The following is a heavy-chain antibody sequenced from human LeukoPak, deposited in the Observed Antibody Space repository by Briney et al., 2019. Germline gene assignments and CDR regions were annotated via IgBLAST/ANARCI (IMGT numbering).Heavy chain of an antibody. CDR2: IYYSGST. J-gene: IGHJ4*02. CDR3: ARAGRWLQYRAPEQFDY. Sequence: SETLSLTCTVSAGSISSSSYYWGWIRQPPGKGLEWIGSIYYSGSTYYNPSLKSRVTISVDTSKNQFSLKLSSVTAADMAVYYCARAGRWLQYRAPEQFDYWGQGTLVTVSS. CDR1: AGSISSSSYY. D-gene: IGHD5-24*01. V-gene: IGHV4-39*01.